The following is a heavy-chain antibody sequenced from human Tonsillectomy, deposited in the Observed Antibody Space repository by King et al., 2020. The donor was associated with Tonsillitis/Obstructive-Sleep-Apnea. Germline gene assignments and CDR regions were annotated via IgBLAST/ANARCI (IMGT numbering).Heavy chain of an antibody. CDR1: GGSFSGSY. D-gene: IGHD2-15*01. V-gene: IGHV4-34*01. J-gene: IGHJ6*03. CDR3: ARGDIVVVVAARDYYYYMDV. CDR2: FNHSGST. Sequence: VQLQQWGAGLLKPSETLSLTCAVYGGSFSGSYWSWIRQPPGKGLEWIGEFNHSGSTNYNPSLKSRVTISVDTSKNQFSLKLSSVTAADTAVYYCARGDIVVVVAARDYYYYMDVWGKGTTVTVSS.